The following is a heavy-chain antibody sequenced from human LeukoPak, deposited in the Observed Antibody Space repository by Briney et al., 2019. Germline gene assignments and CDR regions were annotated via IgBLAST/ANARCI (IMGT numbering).Heavy chain of an antibody. D-gene: IGHD2-2*02. J-gene: IGHJ6*03. CDR1: GFTFSSYA. CDR3: AKSIECSSTSCYRGDYYYYYMDV. Sequence: GGSLRLSCAASGFTFSSYAMSWVRQAPGKGLEWVSAISGSGGSTYYADSVKGRFTISRDNSKNTLFLQMNSLRAEDTAVYYCAKSIECSSTSCYRGDYYYYYMDVWGKGTTVTVSS. CDR2: ISGSGGST. V-gene: IGHV3-23*01.